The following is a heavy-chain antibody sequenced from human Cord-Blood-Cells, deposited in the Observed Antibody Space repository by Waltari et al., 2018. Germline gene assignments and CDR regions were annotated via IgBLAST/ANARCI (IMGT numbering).Heavy chain of an antibody. CDR3: ARGRSYYYDSSGYSDYGMDV. V-gene: IGHV1-8*01. CDR1: GYTFTSYD. Sequence: QVQLVQSGAEVKKPGASVKVSCKASGYTFTSYDINWVRQATGQGLEWMRWMNPKSGNTGYAQKFQGRVTMTRNTSISTAYMELSSLRSEDTAVYYCARGRSYYYDSSGYSDYGMDVWGQGTTVTVSS. J-gene: IGHJ6*02. CDR2: MNPKSGNT. D-gene: IGHD3-22*01.